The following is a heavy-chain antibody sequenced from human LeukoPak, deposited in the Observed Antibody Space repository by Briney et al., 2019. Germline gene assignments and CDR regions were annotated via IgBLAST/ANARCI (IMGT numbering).Heavy chain of an antibody. D-gene: IGHD4-23*01. J-gene: IGHJ4*02. CDR1: GFTFSSYG. V-gene: IGHV3-30*02. CDR2: IQYDDSIK. CDR3: AKDTTVDQWPSYY. Sequence: PGGSLRLSCAASGFTFSSYGTHWVRQAPGKGLEWVAFIQYDDSIKLYGDSVRGRFTISRDNSKNTLYLQINSLKAEDTAVYYCAKDTTVDQWPSYYWGQGTLVTVSS.